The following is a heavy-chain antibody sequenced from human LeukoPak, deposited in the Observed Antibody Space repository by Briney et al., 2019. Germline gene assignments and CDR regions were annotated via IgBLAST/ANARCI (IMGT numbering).Heavy chain of an antibody. CDR3: AKGVVPAAIRGNWFDP. CDR1: GFTFSSYA. D-gene: IGHD2-2*02. CDR2: ISGSGGST. Sequence: GGSLRLSCAASGFTFSSYAMHWVRQAPGKGLEWVSAISGSGGSTYYADSVKGRFTISRDNSKNTLYLQMNSLRAEDTAVYYCAKGVVPAAIRGNWFDPWGQGTLVTVSS. J-gene: IGHJ5*02. V-gene: IGHV3-23*01.